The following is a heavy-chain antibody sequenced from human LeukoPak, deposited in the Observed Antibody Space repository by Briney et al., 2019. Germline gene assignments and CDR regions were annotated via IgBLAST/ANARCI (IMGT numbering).Heavy chain of an antibody. J-gene: IGHJ4*02. CDR1: GFTFSSYA. CDR3: AKDPGSGSYLGGPYDY. V-gene: IGHV3-23*01. Sequence: GGSLRLSCAASGFTFSSYAMSWVRQAPGKGLEWASAISGSGGSTYYADSVKGRFTISRDNSKNTLYLQMNSLRAEDTAVYYCAKDPGSGSYLGGPYDYWGQGTLVTVSS. D-gene: IGHD1-26*01. CDR2: ISGSGGST.